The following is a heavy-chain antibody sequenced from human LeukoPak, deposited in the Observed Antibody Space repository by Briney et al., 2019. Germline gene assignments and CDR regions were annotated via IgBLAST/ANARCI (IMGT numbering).Heavy chain of an antibody. V-gene: IGHV3-15*01. CDR2: IKGKSDGGTI. CDR3: TTDLDY. J-gene: IGHJ4*02. Sequence: PGGSLRLSCAGAGFIFTDVWMSWVRQAPGKGLEWVGRIKGKSDGGTIDYAAPVKGRITVSRDDSRKTFSLELNNLKTEDTGVYYCTTDLDYWGQGTLVTVSS. CDR1: GFIFTDVW.